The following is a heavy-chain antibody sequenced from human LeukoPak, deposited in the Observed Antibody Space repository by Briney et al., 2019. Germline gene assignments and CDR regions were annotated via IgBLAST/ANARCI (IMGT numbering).Heavy chain of an antibody. CDR3: ARDLGQGSWSVY. CDR1: GYTFTSYG. D-gene: IGHD6-13*01. CDR2: ISAYNGNT. Sequence: ASVKVSCKASGYTFTSYGISWVRQAPGQGLEWMGWISAYNGNTNYAQKLQGRVTMTTDTSTSTAHMELRSLRSDDTAVYYCARDLGQGSWSVYWGQGTLVTVSS. J-gene: IGHJ4*02. V-gene: IGHV1-18*01.